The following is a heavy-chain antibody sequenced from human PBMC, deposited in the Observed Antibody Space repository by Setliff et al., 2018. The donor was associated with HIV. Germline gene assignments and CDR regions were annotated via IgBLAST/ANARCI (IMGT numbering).Heavy chain of an antibody. CDR1: GGSLDNYY. Sequence: PSETLSLTCAVYGGSLDNYYWTWIRQPPGRGLEWIGEITDGGDTAYHSSLQSRLTISLDTSKRQFALKLHSMTAADTAVYYCARGSSCSSSSCYLYYYYYYGVDVWGPGTAVTVSS. V-gene: IGHV4-34*01. CDR2: ITDGGDT. D-gene: IGHD2-2*01. J-gene: IGHJ6*02. CDR3: ARGSSCSSSSCYLYYYYYYGVDV.